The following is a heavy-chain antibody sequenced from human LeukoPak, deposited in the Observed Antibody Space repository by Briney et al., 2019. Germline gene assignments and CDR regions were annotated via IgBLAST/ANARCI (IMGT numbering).Heavy chain of an antibody. CDR3: AKGLYSSGWYAGY. Sequence: GGSLRLSCAASGFTFSSYAMHWVRQAPGRGLEWVAVISYDGSNKYYADSVKGRFTISRDNSKNTLYLQMNSLRAEDTAVYYCAKGLYSSGWYAGYWGQGTLVTVSS. V-gene: IGHV3-30-3*01. CDR2: ISYDGSNK. CDR1: GFTFSSYA. J-gene: IGHJ4*02. D-gene: IGHD6-19*01.